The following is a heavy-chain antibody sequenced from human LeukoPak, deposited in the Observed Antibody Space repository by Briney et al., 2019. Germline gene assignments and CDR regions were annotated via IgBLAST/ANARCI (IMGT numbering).Heavy chain of an antibody. Sequence: ASVKVSCKVSGYTLTELSMHWVRQAPGKGLEWMGGFDLEDGETIYAQKFQGRVTMTEDTSTDTAYMELSSLRSEDTAVYYCATDFIPPIKQTEIVGASDYWGQGTLVTVSS. J-gene: IGHJ4*02. CDR1: GYTLTELS. V-gene: IGHV1-24*01. CDR2: FDLEDGET. D-gene: IGHD1-26*01. CDR3: ATDFIPPIKQTEIVGASDY.